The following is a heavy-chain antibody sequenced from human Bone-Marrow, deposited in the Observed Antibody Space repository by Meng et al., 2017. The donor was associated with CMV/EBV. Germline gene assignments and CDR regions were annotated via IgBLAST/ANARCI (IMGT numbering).Heavy chain of an antibody. CDR2: ISASADST. J-gene: IGHJ3*02. D-gene: IGHD3-3*01. V-gene: IGHV3-23*01. CDR1: GFNFSSYA. Sequence: GESLKISCAASGFNFSSYAMSWVRQAPGKGLEWVSTISASADSTYYADSVKGRFTISRDNAKNTLYLQMNSLRAEDTAVYYCASPYYDFWSGPYAFDIWGQGTMVPFSS. CDR3: ASPYYDFWSGPYAFDI.